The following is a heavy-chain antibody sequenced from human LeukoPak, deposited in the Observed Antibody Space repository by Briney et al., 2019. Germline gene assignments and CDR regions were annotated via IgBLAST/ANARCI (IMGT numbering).Heavy chain of an antibody. CDR3: ARGGYSSSLGWFDP. V-gene: IGHV1-69*13. J-gene: IGHJ5*02. Sequence: GASVKVSCKASGGTFSSYAISWVRQAPGQGLEWMGGIIPIFGTANYAQKFQGRVTITADESTSTAYMELSSLRSVDTAVYYCARGGYSSSLGWFDPWGQGTLVTVSS. CDR2: IIPIFGTA. D-gene: IGHD6-13*01. CDR1: GGTFSSYA.